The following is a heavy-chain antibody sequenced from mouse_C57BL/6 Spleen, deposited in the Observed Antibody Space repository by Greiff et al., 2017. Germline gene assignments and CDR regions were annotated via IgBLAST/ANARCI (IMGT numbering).Heavy chain of an antibody. CDR1: GYAFSSSW. Sequence: QVQLQQSGPELVKPGASVKISCKASGYAFSSSWMNWVKQRPGKGLEWIGRIYPGDGDTNYNGKFKGKATLTADKSSSTAYMQLSSLTSEDSAVYYCARSHSNYEDDYWGQGTTLTVAS. J-gene: IGHJ2*01. CDR3: ARSHSNYEDDY. D-gene: IGHD2-5*01. CDR2: IYPGDGDT. V-gene: IGHV1-82*01.